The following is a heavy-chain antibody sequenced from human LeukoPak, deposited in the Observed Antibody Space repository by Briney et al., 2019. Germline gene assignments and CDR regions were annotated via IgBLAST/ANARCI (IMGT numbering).Heavy chain of an antibody. D-gene: IGHD4-17*01. Sequence: AGGSLRLSCAASGFTFSSYGMHWVRQAPGKGLEWVSAISGSGGSTYYADSVKGRFTISRDNSKNTLYLQMNSLRAEDTAVYYCAKGEDDYDLTAYWGQGTLVTVSS. CDR2: ISGSGGST. J-gene: IGHJ4*02. CDR3: AKGEDDYDLTAY. V-gene: IGHV3-23*01. CDR1: GFTFSSYG.